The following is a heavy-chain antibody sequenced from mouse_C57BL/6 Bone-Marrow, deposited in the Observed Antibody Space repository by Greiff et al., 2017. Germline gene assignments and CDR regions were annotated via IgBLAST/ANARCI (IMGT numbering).Heavy chain of an antibody. J-gene: IGHJ3*01. Sequence: VQLQQSGPELVKPGASVKISCKASGYSFTGYYMNWVKQSPEKSLEWIGEINPSTGGTTYNQKFKAKATLTVDKSSSTAYMQLKSLTSEVSAVYYCARRGGGFAYWGQGTLVTVSA. CDR3: ARRGGGFAY. CDR1: GYSFTGYY. V-gene: IGHV1-42*01. CDR2: INPSTGGT.